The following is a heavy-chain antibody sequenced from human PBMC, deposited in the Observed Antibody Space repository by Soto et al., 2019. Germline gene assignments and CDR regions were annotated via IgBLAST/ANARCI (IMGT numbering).Heavy chain of an antibody. CDR2: IHPDDSDT. CDR3: ATQRGYSFGPFDD. V-gene: IGHV5-51*01. J-gene: IGHJ4*02. CDR1: GYSFNGFW. Sequence: GESLKISCQASGYSFNGFWIGWVRQKPGKGLEWMGIIHPDDSDTKYSPSFQGQVTFSVDKSISTAYLQWSSLKASNTDMYYCATQRGYSFGPFDDWGQGTLVTVSS. D-gene: IGHD5-12*01.